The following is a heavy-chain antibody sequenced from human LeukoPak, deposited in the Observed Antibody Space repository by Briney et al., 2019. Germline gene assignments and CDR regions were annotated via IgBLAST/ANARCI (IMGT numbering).Heavy chain of an antibody. CDR2: INHSGST. V-gene: IGHV4-34*01. CDR1: GGSFSGYY. Sequence: PSETLSLTCTVYGGSFSGYYWSWIRQPPGKGLEWIGEINHSGSTNYNPSLKSRVTISVDTSKNQFSLKLSSVTAADTAVYYCARGVVVAATLAAFDIWGQGTMVTVSS. J-gene: IGHJ3*02. CDR3: ARGVVVAATLAAFDI. D-gene: IGHD2-15*01.